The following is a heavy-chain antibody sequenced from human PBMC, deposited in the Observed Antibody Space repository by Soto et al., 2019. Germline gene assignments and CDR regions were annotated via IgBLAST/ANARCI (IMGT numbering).Heavy chain of an antibody. CDR1: GYKFTSYW. CDR2: IYPGDSDT. J-gene: IGHJ3*02. V-gene: IGHV5-51*01. CDR3: ARRDQSAFDI. Sequence: GDAQKSSCKGSGYKFTSYWIGWVRQMHGKGLEWMGIIYPGDSDTRYSPSFQGQVTISADKSISTAYLQGSSLKASDTAMYYWARRDQSAFDIWGQGTMVTVSS.